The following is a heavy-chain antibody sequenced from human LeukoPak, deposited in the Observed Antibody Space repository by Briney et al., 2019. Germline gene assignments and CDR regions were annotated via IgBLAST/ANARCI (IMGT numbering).Heavy chain of an antibody. J-gene: IGHJ4*02. Sequence: GGSLRLSCAASGFTFSSYAMSWVRQAPGKGLEWVSAISGSGGSTYYADSVKGRFTISRDNSKNTLYLQMNSLRAEDTAVYYCAKARVVPAAMAGYYFDYWGQGTLVIVSS. CDR2: ISGSGGST. D-gene: IGHD2-2*01. CDR3: AKARVVPAAMAGYYFDY. CDR1: GFTFSSYA. V-gene: IGHV3-23*01.